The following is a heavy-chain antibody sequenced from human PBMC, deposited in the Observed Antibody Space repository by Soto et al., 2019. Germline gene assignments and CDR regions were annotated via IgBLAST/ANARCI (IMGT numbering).Heavy chain of an antibody. CDR1: EFTFRSYW. D-gene: IGHD1-7*01. CDR3: ARSLPGTYGAFDL. V-gene: IGHV3-74*01. CDR2: ISGDGSST. Sequence: EVQLVDSGGGLVQPGGSLRLSCAASEFTFRSYWMHWVRQSPGKGLVWVSRISGDGSSTAYAEYVKGRFTISRDNAKNTMNLQMDSLSAEDTAVYYCARSLPGTYGAFDLWGQGTMVTVSS. J-gene: IGHJ3*01.